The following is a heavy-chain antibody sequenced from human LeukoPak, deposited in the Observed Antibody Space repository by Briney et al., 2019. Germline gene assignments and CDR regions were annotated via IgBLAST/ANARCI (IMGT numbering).Heavy chain of an antibody. CDR1: GFTFSSYA. Sequence: GGSLRLSCAASGFTFSSYAMHWVRQAPGKGLEWVAVISYDGSNKYYADSVKGRFTISRDNSKNTLYLQMNSLRAEDTAVYYCARDPYSSGWPSYYYYGMDVWGQGTTVTVSS. CDR3: ARDPYSSGWPSYYYYGMDV. D-gene: IGHD6-19*01. CDR2: ISYDGSNK. V-gene: IGHV3-30-3*01. J-gene: IGHJ6*02.